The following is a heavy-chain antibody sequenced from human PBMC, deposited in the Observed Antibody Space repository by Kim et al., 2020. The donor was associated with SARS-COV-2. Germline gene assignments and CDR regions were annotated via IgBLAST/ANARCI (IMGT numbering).Heavy chain of an antibody. CDR2: INTKTGNP. D-gene: IGHD6-13*01. J-gene: IGHJ2*01. CDR3: AKKPIATGGTPDWYLDL. CDR1: GYTFTRYG. Sequence: ASVKVSCKASGYTFTRYGLNWVRQAPGQRLEWMGWINTKTGNPTYAQGFTRRFVFSLDTSVSTAYLEITSLKAEDTAVYYCAKKPIATGGTPDWYLDLWGRGTLVSVSS. V-gene: IGHV7-4-1*02.